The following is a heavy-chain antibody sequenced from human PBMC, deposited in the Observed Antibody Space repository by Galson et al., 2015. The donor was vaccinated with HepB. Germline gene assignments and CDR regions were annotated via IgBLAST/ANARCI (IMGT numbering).Heavy chain of an antibody. CDR2: ISYDGSNK. J-gene: IGHJ4*02. V-gene: IGHV3-30-3*01. CDR3: ARSRSYDFWSGRYFDY. Sequence: SLRLSCAASGFTFSSYAMHWVRQAPGKGLEWVAVISYDGSNKYYADSVKGRFTISRDNSKNTLYLQMNSLRAEDTAVYYCARSRSYDFWSGRYFDYWGQGTLVTVSS. D-gene: IGHD3-3*01. CDR1: GFTFSSYA.